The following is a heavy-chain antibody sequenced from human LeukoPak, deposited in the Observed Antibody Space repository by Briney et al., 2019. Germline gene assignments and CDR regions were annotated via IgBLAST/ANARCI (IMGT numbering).Heavy chain of an antibody. V-gene: IGHV4-59*08. J-gene: IGHJ4*02. CDR3: ARGGGGENLDY. D-gene: IGHD2-21*01. Sequence: SETLSLTCTVSGGAISSYYWSWIRQPPGKGLEWIGYIYYSGRTNYNPSLKSRVTISVDTSKNQFSLKRSSVTPADTAVYYCARGGGGENLDYWGQGTLVTVSS. CDR1: GGAISSYY. CDR2: IYYSGRT.